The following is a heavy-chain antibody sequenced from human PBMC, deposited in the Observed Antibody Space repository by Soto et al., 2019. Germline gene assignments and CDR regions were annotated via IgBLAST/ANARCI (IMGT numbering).Heavy chain of an antibody. Sequence: QTLSLTCAISGDSVSSKSAAWNWIRQSPSRGLEWLGRTYYRSKWSTDYAVSVRSRITINPDTSKNQFSLQLNSVTPEDTAVYYCTRALSGSYDSWGQGTLVTVSS. D-gene: IGHD1-26*01. CDR2: TYYRSKWST. CDR1: GDSVSSKSAA. J-gene: IGHJ5*01. V-gene: IGHV6-1*01. CDR3: TRALSGSYDS.